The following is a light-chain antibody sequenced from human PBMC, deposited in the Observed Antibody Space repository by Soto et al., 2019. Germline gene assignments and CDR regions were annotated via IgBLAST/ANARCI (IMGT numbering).Light chain of an antibody. CDR1: SSDVGSYNF. CDR2: EVN. J-gene: IGLJ2*01. CDR3: CSYAGSSTSV. Sequence: QSALTQPASVSGSPGQSITISCTGTSSDVGSYNFVYWYQQHPGKAPKLMIYEVNKRPSGVSNRFSGSKSGNTASLTISGLQDEDEADYYCCSYAGSSTSVFGGGTKLTVL. V-gene: IGLV2-23*02.